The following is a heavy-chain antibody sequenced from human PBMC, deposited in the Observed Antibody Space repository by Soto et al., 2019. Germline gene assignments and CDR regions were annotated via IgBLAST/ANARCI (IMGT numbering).Heavy chain of an antibody. CDR1: GYTFTSYD. D-gene: IGHD5-12*01. Sequence: QVQLVQSGAEVKKPGASVKVSCKASGYTFTSYDINWVRQATGQGLEWMGWMNPNSGNTGYAQKFQGRVTMTRNTSISTAYMELSSLRSEDTAMYYCARGVHGGYDYDYYDSMDVWGKGTTVTVSS. V-gene: IGHV1-8*01. J-gene: IGHJ6*03. CDR2: MNPNSGNT. CDR3: ARGVHGGYDYDYYDSMDV.